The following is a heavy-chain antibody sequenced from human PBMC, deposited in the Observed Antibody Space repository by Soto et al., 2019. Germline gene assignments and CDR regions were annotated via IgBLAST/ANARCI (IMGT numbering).Heavy chain of an antibody. V-gene: IGHV3-30*18. CDR2: ISYDGGNK. CDR1: GFTFRNYG. Sequence: VGSLRLSCAASGFTFRNYGMHRVRQAPGKGLEWVAVISYDGGNKYYADSVKGRFTISRDNSKNMLYLQMNSLRAEDTAVYFCAKILGYCSSTSCSNAFYYYYGMDVWGRGTTVTVPS. J-gene: IGHJ6*02. D-gene: IGHD2-2*01. CDR3: AKILGYCSSTSCSNAFYYYYGMDV.